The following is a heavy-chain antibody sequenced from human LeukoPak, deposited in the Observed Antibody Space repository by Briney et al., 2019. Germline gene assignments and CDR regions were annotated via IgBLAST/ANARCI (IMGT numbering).Heavy chain of an antibody. J-gene: IGHJ4*02. CDR2: LNPNRGGT. CDR3: AREDELVDFDH. D-gene: IGHD2-21*01. Sequence: ASVKVSCKASGYTFTGYFLVWFRQAPGQGLEWMGRLNPNRGGTNYAQNFQGRVTMTRDTSISTAYMELSRLRSDDTAVYYCAREDELVDFDHWGQGTLVTVPS. V-gene: IGHV1-2*06. CDR1: GYTFTGYF.